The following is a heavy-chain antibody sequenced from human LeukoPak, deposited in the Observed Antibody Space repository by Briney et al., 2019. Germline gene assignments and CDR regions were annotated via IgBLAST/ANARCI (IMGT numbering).Heavy chain of an antibody. CDR1: GGSISSGGYY. D-gene: IGHD6-19*01. CDR2: IYHSGST. V-gene: IGHV4-30-2*01. J-gene: IGHJ3*02. CDR3: ARDLIAVAGIGAFDI. Sequence: SQTLSLTCTVSGGSISSGGYYWSWIRQPPGKGLEWIGYIYHSGSTYYNPSLKSRVTISVDRSKNQFSLKLSSVTAADTAVYYCARDLIAVAGIGAFDIWGQGTMVTVSS.